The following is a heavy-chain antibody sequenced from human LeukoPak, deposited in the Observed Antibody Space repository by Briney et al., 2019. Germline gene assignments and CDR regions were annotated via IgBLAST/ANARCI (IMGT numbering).Heavy chain of an antibody. D-gene: IGHD4-17*01. CDR1: GGSFSIYY. J-gene: IGHJ4*02. CDR3: ARGPTTVTRAFDY. CDR2: IYTSGNT. V-gene: IGHV4-4*07. Sequence: PSETLSLTCTVSGGSFSIYYWSWIRQPAGKGLEWIGHIYTSGNTNYNPSLKSRVTMSVGTSKNQFSLKLSSVTAADTAVYYCARGPTTVTRAFDYWGQGTLVTVSS.